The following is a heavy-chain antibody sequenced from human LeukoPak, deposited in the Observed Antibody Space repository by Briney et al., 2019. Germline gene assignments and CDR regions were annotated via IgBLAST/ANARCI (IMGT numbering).Heavy chain of an antibody. V-gene: IGHV1-69*05. D-gene: IGHD2-15*01. CDR1: GGTFSSYA. CDR2: IIPIFGTA. J-gene: IGHJ4*02. CDR3: ARDCSGGSCYFSLDY. Sequence: AASVKVSCKASGGTFSSYAISWVRQAPGQGLEWMGRIIPIFGTANYAQKFQGRVTITTDESTSTAYMELGSLRSEDTAVYYCARDCSGGSCYFSLDYWGQGTLVTVSS.